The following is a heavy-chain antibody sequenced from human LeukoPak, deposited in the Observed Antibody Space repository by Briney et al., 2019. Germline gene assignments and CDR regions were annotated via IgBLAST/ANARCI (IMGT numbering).Heavy chain of an antibody. CDR1: VGSISIGSYY. Sequence: SETLSLTCTVSVGSISIGSYYGSWGRQPAGEGREWFVRIYTSGRTNHNPSLKSRVPISVHTSKHQFSLKLSSVTAADTAVYHCASVTSEAAFDIWGQGTMVTVSS. V-gene: IGHV4-61*02. CDR3: ASVTSEAAFDI. J-gene: IGHJ3*02. CDR2: IYTSGRT. D-gene: IGHD4-17*01.